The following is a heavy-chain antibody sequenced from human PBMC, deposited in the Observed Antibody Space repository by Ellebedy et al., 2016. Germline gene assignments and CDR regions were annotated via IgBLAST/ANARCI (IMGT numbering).Heavy chain of an antibody. CDR1: GFTFMNYA. CDR2: IRGRGGIT. CDR3: AKFQTHIVGENYLHYGMDV. D-gene: IGHD1-26*01. J-gene: IGHJ6*02. Sequence: GESLKISXAASGFTFMNYAMTWVRQAPGKGLEWVATIRGRGGITHYADSVKGRFTISRDNSKNTLDLQMNSLRAEDTAVYYCAKFQTHIVGENYLHYGMDVWGRGTTVTVSS. V-gene: IGHV3-23*01.